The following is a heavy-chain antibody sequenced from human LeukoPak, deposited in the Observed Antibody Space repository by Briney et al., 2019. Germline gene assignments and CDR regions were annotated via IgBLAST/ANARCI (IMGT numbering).Heavy chain of an antibody. V-gene: IGHV3-23*01. D-gene: IGHD1-26*01. J-gene: IGHJ4*02. Sequence: GGSLRLSCAASGFTFSNYAMSWVRQAPGKGLEWVSSMSGSGGSTYYADSVKGRFTISRDNSKNTLYLQMNNLRAEDTAVYYCASGDHYDYWGQGTLVTVSS. CDR3: ASGDHYDY. CDR2: MSGSGGST. CDR1: GFTFSNYA.